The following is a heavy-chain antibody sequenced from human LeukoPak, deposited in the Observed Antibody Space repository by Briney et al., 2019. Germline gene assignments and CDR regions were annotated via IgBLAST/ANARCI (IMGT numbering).Heavy chain of an antibody. CDR2: IHYDGNT. Sequence: SETLSLTCTVSGGSISSSTYSWTWIRQPPGKGLEWIGSIHYDGNTYYKPSLKSRVTISVDTSKIQFSLKLSSVTAADTAVYYCARGPKTYFIAAAGINWFDPWGQGTLVTVSS. V-gene: IGHV4-39*01. D-gene: IGHD6-13*01. CDR1: GGSISSSTYS. J-gene: IGHJ5*02. CDR3: ARGPKTYFIAAAGINWFDP.